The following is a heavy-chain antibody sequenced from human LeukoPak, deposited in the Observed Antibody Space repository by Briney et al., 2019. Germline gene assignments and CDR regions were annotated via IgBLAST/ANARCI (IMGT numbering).Heavy chain of an antibody. CDR3: VKDVTGTYSGDF. D-gene: IGHD1-26*01. Sequence: GGSLRLSCSASGFTFSSYSMHWVRQAPGKGLEYVSSIRTDGGTSYDADSVMGRFTISRDNSKNTLYLQMSSLRPEDTAVYYCVKDVTGTYSGDFWGQGTLVTVSS. CDR1: GFTFSSYS. CDR2: IRTDGGTS. J-gene: IGHJ4*02. V-gene: IGHV3-64D*06.